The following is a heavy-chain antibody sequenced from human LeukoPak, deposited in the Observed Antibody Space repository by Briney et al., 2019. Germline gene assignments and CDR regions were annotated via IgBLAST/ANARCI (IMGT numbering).Heavy chain of an antibody. V-gene: IGHV3-33*01. D-gene: IGHD1-26*01. CDR2: IWYDGSNK. CDR1: GFTFSSYG. Sequence: GGSLRLSCAASGFTFSSYGMHWVRQAPGKGLEWVAVIWYDGSNKYYADSVKGRFTSSRDNSKNTLYLQMNSLRAEDTAVYYCARGGARYYFDYWGQGTLVTVSS. J-gene: IGHJ4*02. CDR3: ARGGARYYFDY.